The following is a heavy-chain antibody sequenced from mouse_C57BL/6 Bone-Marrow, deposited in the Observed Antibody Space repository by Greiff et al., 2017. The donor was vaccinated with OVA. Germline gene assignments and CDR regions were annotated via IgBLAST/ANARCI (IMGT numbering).Heavy chain of an antibody. J-gene: IGHJ4*01. Sequence: VQLQQSGAELVRPGASVKLSCTASGFNIKDYYMHWVKQRPEQGLEWIGRIYPGDGDTNYNGKFKGKATLTADKSSSTAYMQLSSLTSEDSAVYVCARWQSTRATPGAMDYWGQGTSVTVSS. CDR3: ARWQSTRATPGAMDY. D-gene: IGHD2-1*01. V-gene: IGHV14-1*01. CDR2: IYPGDGDT. CDR1: GFNIKDYY.